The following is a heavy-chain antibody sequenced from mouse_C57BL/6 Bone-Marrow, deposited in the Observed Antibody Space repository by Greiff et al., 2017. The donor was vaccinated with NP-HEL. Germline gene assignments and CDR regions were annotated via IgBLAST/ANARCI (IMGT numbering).Heavy chain of an antibody. CDR3: ARGGSYYGSSYPFAY. J-gene: IGHJ3*01. D-gene: IGHD1-1*01. Sequence: EVKLVESGPELVKPGASVKISCKASGYSFTDYNMNWVKQSNGKSLEWIGVINPNYGTTSYNQKFKGKATLTVDQSSSTAYMQLNSLTSEDSAVYYCARGGSYYGSSYPFAYWGQGTLVTVSA. V-gene: IGHV1-39*01. CDR2: INPNYGTT. CDR1: GYSFTDYN.